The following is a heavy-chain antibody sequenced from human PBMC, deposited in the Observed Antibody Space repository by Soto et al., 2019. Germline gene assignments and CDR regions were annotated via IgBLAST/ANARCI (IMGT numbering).Heavy chain of an antibody. CDR3: ARSQHSSSLPVFDY. D-gene: IGHD6-13*01. CDR2: IHSNGNTT. Sequence: GGSLRLSCAASGFTFSAYWIHWVRQTPGKGLVWVSRIHSNGNTTTYADSVKGRFTISRDNSKNTLYLQMNSLRAEDTAVYYCARSQHSSSLPVFDYWGQGTLVTVSS. J-gene: IGHJ4*02. V-gene: IGHV3-74*01. CDR1: GFTFSAYW.